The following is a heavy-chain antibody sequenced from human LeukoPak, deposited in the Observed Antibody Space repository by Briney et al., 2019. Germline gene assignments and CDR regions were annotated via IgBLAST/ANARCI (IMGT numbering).Heavy chain of an antibody. J-gene: IGHJ4*02. CDR1: GYTFTGQD. D-gene: IGHD6-19*01. CDR2: INPNTGDT. CDR3: ASYPRYSSSPPFDY. Sequence: GASVKVSCKASGYTFTGQDMHWVRQAPGQGLEWMGWINPNTGDTNYAQKLQGRVTMTRDTTISTAYMELSRLTSDDTAVYYCASYPRYSSSPPFDYWGQGTLVTVSS. V-gene: IGHV1-2*02.